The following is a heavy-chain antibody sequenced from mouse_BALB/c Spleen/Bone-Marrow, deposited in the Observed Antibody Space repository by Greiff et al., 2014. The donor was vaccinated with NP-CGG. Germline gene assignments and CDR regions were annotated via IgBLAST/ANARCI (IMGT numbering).Heavy chain of an antibody. J-gene: IGHJ3*01. V-gene: IGHV14-3*02. CDR3: APYYYGSSQFAY. D-gene: IGHD1-1*01. CDR1: GFSIKDTY. Sequence: VQLQQSGAELVKPWASVKLSCTASGFSIKDTYMHWVKQRPEQGLEWIGRIDPANGNTKYDPKFQGKATITADTSSNTAYLQLSSLTSEDTAVYYCAPYYYGSSQFAYWGQGTLVTVSA. CDR2: IDPANGNT.